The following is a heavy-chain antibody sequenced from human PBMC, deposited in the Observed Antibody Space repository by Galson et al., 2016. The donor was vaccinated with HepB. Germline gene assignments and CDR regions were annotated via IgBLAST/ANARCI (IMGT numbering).Heavy chain of an antibody. CDR3: ARVSGIPATTNWFDP. CDR1: RDSIRNS. CDR2: ISYSGSS. J-gene: IGHJ5*02. V-gene: IGHV4-59*12. D-gene: IGHD2-2*01. Sequence: SETLSLTCTVSRDSIRNSWSWIRQPPGKGLEWIGYISYSGSSNYNPSLKSRLTMSVDTSKNQFSLKLSSVTAADTAVYYCARVSGIPATTNWFDPWGQGTLVAVSS.